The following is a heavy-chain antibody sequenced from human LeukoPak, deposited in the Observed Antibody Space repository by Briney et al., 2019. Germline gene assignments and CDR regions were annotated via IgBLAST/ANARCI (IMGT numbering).Heavy chain of an antibody. Sequence: GGSLRLSCAASGSTFSSYAMSWVRQAPGKGLEWVSAISGSGGSTYYADSVKGRFTISRDNSKNTLYLQMKSSRAEDTAVEYCAKDIRGYETSNDYWGQGTLVTFSS. CDR3: AKDIRGYETSNDY. CDR1: GSTFSSYA. D-gene: IGHD5-12*01. CDR2: ISGSGGST. V-gene: IGHV3-23*01. J-gene: IGHJ4*02.